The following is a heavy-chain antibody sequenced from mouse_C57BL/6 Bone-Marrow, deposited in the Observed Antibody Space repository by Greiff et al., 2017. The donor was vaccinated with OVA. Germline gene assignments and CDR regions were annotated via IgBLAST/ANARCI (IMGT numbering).Heavy chain of an antibody. Sequence: EVKLQQSGPELVKPGASVKISCKASGYTFTDYYMNWVKQSHGKSLEWIGDINPNNGGTSYNQKFKGKATLTVDKSSSTAYMELRSLTSEDSAVYYCAPYDGYYLFAYWGQGTLVTVSA. D-gene: IGHD2-3*01. CDR1: GYTFTDYY. V-gene: IGHV1-26*01. CDR3: APYDGYYLFAY. J-gene: IGHJ3*01. CDR2: INPNNGGT.